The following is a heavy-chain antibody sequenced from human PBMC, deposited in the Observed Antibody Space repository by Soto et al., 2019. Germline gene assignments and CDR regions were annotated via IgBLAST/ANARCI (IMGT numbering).Heavy chain of an antibody. J-gene: IGHJ4*02. CDR1: GYTFTSYG. CDR2: ISAYNGNT. V-gene: IGHV1-18*01. D-gene: IGHD6-19*01. CDR3: ARGLPHSGSYVGVDY. Sequence: ASVKVSCKASGYTFTSYGISWVRQAPGQGLEWMGWISAYNGNTNYAQKLQGRVTMTTDTSTSTAYLELRSLRSDDTAVDYCARGLPHSGSYVGVDYWVQGTLVTVSS.